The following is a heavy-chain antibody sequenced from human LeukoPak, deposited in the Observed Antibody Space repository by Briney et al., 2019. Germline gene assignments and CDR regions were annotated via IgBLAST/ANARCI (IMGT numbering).Heavy chain of an antibody. CDR2: ISGSGGST. V-gene: IGHV3-23*01. CDR1: RCIFIYYV. Sequence: GGSLRLSCLSSRCIFIYYVLSWVRQAPGKGLEWVSTISGSGGSTYYADSVNGRFTISRDNSKNTVYLQMNSLRDEDTAVYYCAEDRSCINEVCHGDFDYWGQGTLVTVSS. J-gene: IGHJ4*02. CDR3: AEDRSCINEVCHGDFDY. D-gene: IGHD2-8*01.